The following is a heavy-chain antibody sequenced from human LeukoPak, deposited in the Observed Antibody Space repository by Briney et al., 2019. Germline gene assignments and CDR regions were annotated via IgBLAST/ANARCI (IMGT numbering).Heavy chain of an antibody. CDR1: GFTFRSYS. CDR2: ISSSSSYI. V-gene: IGHV3-21*01. D-gene: IGHD6-19*01. Sequence: GGSLRLSCAASGFTFRSYSMNWVRQAPGKGLEWVSSISSSSSYIYYADSVKGRFTISRDNAKNSLYLQMNSLRAEDTAVYYCARDLAVAGNYWGQGTLVTVSS. J-gene: IGHJ4*02. CDR3: ARDLAVAGNY.